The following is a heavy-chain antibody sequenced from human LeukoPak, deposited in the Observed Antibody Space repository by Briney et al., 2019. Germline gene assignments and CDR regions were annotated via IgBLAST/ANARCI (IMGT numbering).Heavy chain of an antibody. CDR1: GFTFSSFS. CDR3: ARGTTSDY. Sequence: PGGSLRLSCAASGFTFSSFSMTWVRQAPGKGLEWVSSISSSSSYIYYADSVKGRFTISRDTAKNSLYLQMNSLRAEDTAVYYCARGTTSDYWGQGTLVTVSS. CDR2: ISSSSSYI. D-gene: IGHD2/OR15-2a*01. J-gene: IGHJ4*02. V-gene: IGHV3-21*01.